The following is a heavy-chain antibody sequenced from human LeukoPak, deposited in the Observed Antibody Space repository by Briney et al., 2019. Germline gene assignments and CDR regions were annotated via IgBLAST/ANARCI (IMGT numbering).Heavy chain of an antibody. CDR3: ARGRLGFCGGGSCSDFDY. D-gene: IGHD2-15*01. CDR2: ISAYNGNT. Sequence: EASVKVSCKASGYTFTSYGISWVRQAPGQGLEWMGWISAYNGNTNYAQKFQGRVTMTRDTSISTAYMELSRLRSDDTAVYYCARGRLGFCGGGSCSDFDYWGQGTLVSVSS. CDR1: GYTFTSYG. J-gene: IGHJ4*02. V-gene: IGHV1-18*01.